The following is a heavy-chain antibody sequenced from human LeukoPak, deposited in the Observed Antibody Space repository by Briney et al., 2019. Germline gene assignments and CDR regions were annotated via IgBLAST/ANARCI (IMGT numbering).Heavy chain of an antibody. V-gene: IGHV4-34*01. CDR1: GGSCDDYY. CDR2: IHPHGIF. D-gene: IGHD5-24*01. J-gene: IGHJ4*02. Sequence: PSETLSLTCAVYGGSCDDYYCSWIRQPPGKGLEWVGEIHPHGIFYYNSSLMSRVTISIDTSKTQFSLRLTSVTATDTASYYCARGRDRSKAGDHWGQGSLVTVSS. CDR3: ARGRDRSKAGDH.